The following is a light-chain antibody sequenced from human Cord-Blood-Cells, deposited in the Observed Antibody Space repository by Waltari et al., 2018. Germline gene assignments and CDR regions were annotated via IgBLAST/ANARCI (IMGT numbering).Light chain of an antibody. Sequence: IVLTQSPGTQSLSPGERATLSCRASQSVSSSYLAWYQQKPGQAPRLLIYGASSRATGIPDRFSGSGSGTDFTLTISRLEPEDFAVYYCQQYGSSPLYSFGQGTKLEIK. CDR1: QSVSSSY. CDR3: QQYGSSPLYS. CDR2: GAS. J-gene: IGKJ2*03. V-gene: IGKV3-20*01.